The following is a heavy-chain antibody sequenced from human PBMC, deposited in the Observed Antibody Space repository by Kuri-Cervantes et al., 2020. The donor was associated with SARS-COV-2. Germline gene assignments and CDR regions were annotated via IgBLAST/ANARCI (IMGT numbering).Heavy chain of an antibody. D-gene: IGHD3-16*01. V-gene: IGHV4-39*02. CDR1: GGSISSGSYY. Sequence: ESLKISCPVSGGSISSGSYYWSWIRQPAGKGLEWIGSIYYSGSTYYNPSLKSRVTISVDTSKNQFSLQLSSVTAADTAVYYCARDLLGFVRGFDLWGRGALVTVSS. CDR2: IYYSGST. CDR3: ARDLLGFVRGFDL. J-gene: IGHJ2*01.